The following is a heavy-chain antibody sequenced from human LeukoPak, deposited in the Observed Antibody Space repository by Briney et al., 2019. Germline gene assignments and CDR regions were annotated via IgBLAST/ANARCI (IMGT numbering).Heavy chain of an antibody. CDR3: ARDQSNGAGPRLEYFYGLEV. CDR1: GGSISSGSYS. J-gene: IGHJ6*02. CDR2: VHHSGRT. D-gene: IGHD4-17*01. Sequence: SETLSLTCAVSGGSISSGSYSWSWIRQHPGGGLEWIGFVHHSGRTYYRSSLKSRATISVDTSKNQLSLNLRSVTAADTAMYYCARDQSNGAGPRLEYFYGLEVWGQGTTVTVSS. V-gene: IGHV4-31*11.